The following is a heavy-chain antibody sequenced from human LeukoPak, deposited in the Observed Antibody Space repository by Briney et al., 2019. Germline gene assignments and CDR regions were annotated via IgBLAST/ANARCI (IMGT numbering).Heavy chain of an antibody. Sequence: GGSLRLSCAASGFTFSSYAMCWVRQAPGKGLEWVSAISGSGGSTYYADSVKGRFTISRDNSKNTLYLQMNSLRAEDTAVYYGANIYYGSGSYRSGFDYWGQGTLVTVSS. CDR3: ANIYYGSGSYRSGFDY. CDR2: ISGSGGST. V-gene: IGHV3-23*01. D-gene: IGHD3-10*01. CDR1: GFTFSSYA. J-gene: IGHJ4*02.